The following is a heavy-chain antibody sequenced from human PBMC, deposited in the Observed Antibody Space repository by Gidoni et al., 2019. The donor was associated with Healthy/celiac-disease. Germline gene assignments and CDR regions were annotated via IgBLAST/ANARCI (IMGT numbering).Heavy chain of an antibody. J-gene: IGHJ4*02. CDR1: VFPFSSYS. V-gene: IGHV3-48*02. Sequence: EVQLVESGGGLVQPGGSLRLSCAASVFPFSSYSMNWVRQAPGKGLEWVSDISSSSSTIYYADSVKGRFTISRDNAKNSLYLQMNSLRDEDTAVYYCARDIGNYGDYAGLLGYWGQGTLVTVSS. CDR2: ISSSSSTI. CDR3: ARDIGNYGDYAGLLGY. D-gene: IGHD4-17*01.